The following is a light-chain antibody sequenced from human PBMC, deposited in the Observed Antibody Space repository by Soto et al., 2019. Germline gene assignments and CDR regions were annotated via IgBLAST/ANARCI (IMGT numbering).Light chain of an antibody. CDR2: AAS. Sequence: DIQMTHSPSSLSASVGYRLTITCSASQSISSYLNWYQQKPVKAPKLLIYAASSLQSGVPSRFSGSGSGTDFTLTISSLQPEDFATDYCQQSYSTPRTFGPGTKVDIK. J-gene: IGKJ3*01. CDR3: QQSYSTPRT. CDR1: QSISSY. V-gene: IGKV1-39*01.